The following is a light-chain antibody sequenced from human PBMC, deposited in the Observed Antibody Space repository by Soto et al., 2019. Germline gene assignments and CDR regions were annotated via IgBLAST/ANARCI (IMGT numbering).Light chain of an antibody. Sequence: DIVMTQSPDSLAVSLGERATINCKSSQSVFYSSNNRNYLAWYQQKPGQPPKLLLYRASIRESGVPDRFSGSGSGADFTLTISSLQAEDVAVYYCQQYCGTPYTFGQGTKLEIK. CDR1: QSVFYSSNNRNY. CDR2: RAS. CDR3: QQYCGTPYT. J-gene: IGKJ2*01. V-gene: IGKV4-1*01.